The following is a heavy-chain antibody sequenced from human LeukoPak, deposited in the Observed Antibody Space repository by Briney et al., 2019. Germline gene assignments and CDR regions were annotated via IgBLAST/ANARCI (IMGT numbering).Heavy chain of an antibody. CDR3: ARDDFEYSVHYGMDV. D-gene: IGHD3-9*01. V-gene: IGHV4-4*07. Sequence: PSETLSLTCSVSGVSISTYYWSWIRQPAGKGLEWIGRVYRSGDTNYNPSLKSRLTMSVDTSKNQISLRLRSVTAADTAVYYCARDDFEYSVHYGMDVWGQGTTVTVSS. CDR1: GVSISTYY. CDR2: VYRSGDT. J-gene: IGHJ6*02.